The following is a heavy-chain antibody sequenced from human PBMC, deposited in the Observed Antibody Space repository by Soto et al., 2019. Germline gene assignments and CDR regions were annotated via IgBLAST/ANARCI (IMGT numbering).Heavy chain of an antibody. Sequence: ASVKVSCKASGYTFTGYYMHWVRQAPGQGLEWMGWINPNSGGTNYAQKFQGWVTMTRDESTHTVYMDLNRLTSEDTALYYCARDGIGQTGADFWGPGTLVTVSS. CDR1: GYTFTGYY. J-gene: IGHJ4*02. D-gene: IGHD1-1*01. CDR2: INPNSGGT. CDR3: ARDGIGQTGADF. V-gene: IGHV1-2*04.